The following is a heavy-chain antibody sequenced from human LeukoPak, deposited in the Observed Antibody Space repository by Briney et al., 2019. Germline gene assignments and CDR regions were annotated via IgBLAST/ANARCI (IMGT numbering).Heavy chain of an antibody. D-gene: IGHD1-14*01. CDR2: INPNSGGT. J-gene: IGHJ4*02. V-gene: IGHV1-2*02. CDR1: GYTFTGYY. CDR3: ARVMNREGTHY. Sequence: ASVKVSCKVSGYTFTGYYMHWVRQVPGQGLEWMGWINPNSGGTKYAQKFQGRVTMTRDTSISTAYMELNGLRSDDTAVYYCARVMNREGTHYWGQGTLVTVSS.